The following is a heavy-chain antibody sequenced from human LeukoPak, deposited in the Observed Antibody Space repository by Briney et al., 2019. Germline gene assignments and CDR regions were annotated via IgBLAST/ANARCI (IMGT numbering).Heavy chain of an antibody. CDR1: AYSFTSYW. CDR3: ARAYCGGDSCYYFDY. J-gene: IGHJ4*02. V-gene: IGHV5-51*01. Sequence: GESLKISCKGSAYSFTSYWTGWVRQMPGKGLEWMGIIYPGDSDTRYSPSFQGQVTISADKSISTAYLQWSSLKASDTAMYYCARAYCGGDSCYYFDYWGQGTLVTVSS. D-gene: IGHD2-21*02. CDR2: IYPGDSDT.